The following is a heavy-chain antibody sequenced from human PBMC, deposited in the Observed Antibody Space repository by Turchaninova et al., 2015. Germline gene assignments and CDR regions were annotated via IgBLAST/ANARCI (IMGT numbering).Heavy chain of an antibody. CDR3: ARQTSPAGWHSFDY. Sequence: QVQLQESGPGLVKTSETLSLTCTVSGASVDRLSWSWIRQPPGEGLQWIGYIPYGGTPMYNSSLKIRLTMYLATSKNQFSLKLESVTAADTAVYYCARQTSPAGWHSFDYWGQGTLITVSS. CDR1: GASVDRLS. D-gene: IGHD6-19*01. V-gene: IGHV4-59*08. J-gene: IGHJ4*02. CDR2: IPYGGTP.